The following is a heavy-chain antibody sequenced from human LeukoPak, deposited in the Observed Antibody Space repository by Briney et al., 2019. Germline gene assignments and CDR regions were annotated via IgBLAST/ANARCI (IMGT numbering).Heavy chain of an antibody. CDR3: ARGLSYYYGSGSYPQIGY. CDR2: IYYSGST. D-gene: IGHD3-10*01. Sequence: ASETLSLTRTVSGGSISSGDYYWSWIRQPPGKGLEWIGYIYYSGSTYYNPSLKSRVTISVDTSKNQFSLRLSSVTAADTAVYYCARGLSYYYGSGSYPQIGYWGQGTLVTVSS. CDR1: GGSISSGDYY. V-gene: IGHV4-30-4*01. J-gene: IGHJ4*02.